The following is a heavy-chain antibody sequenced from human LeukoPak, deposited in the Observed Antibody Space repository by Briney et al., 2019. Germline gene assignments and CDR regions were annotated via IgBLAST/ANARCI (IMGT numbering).Heavy chain of an antibody. CDR1: GFTFSSYA. V-gene: IGHV3-23*01. D-gene: IGHD3-3*01. CDR3: AKGGYYDFWSGYYSYYYYMDV. J-gene: IGHJ6*03. Sequence: GGSLRLSCAASGFTFSSYAMSWVRQAPGKGLEWVSAISGSGATTYYADSVKGRFTISRDNSKNTLYLQMNSLRAEDTAVYYCAKGGYYDFWSGYYSYYYYMDVWGKGTTVTVSS. CDR2: ISGSGATT.